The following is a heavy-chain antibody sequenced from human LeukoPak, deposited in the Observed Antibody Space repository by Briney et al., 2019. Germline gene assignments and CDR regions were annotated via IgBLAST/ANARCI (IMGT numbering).Heavy chain of an antibody. V-gene: IGHV1-2*04. CDR2: INPNSGGT. D-gene: IGHD6-13*01. Sequence: ASVKVSCKASGYTFTGYYMHWVRQAPGQGLEWMGWINPNSGGTNYAQKFQGWVTMTRDTSISTAYMELSRLRSDDTAVYYCARGNSGYSTQNFDYWGQGTLATVSS. CDR3: ARGNSGYSTQNFDY. CDR1: GYTFTGYY. J-gene: IGHJ4*02.